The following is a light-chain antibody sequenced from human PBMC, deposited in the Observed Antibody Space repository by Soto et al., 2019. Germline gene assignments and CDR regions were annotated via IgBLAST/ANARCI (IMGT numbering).Light chain of an antibody. CDR2: DAS. V-gene: IGKV1-5*01. CDR1: QTISSW. Sequence: DIQMTQSPSTLSVSVGDRVTITCRASQTISSWLAWYQQKPGKAHKLLIYDASTLESGVPSRFSGSGSGTEFTLTISSLQADDFANYYHQPDNSYSEAFGQGTKVDIK. CDR3: QPDNSYSEA. J-gene: IGKJ1*01.